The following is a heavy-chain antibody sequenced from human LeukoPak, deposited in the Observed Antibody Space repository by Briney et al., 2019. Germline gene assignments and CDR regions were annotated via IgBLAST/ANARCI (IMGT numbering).Heavy chain of an antibody. D-gene: IGHD6-19*01. Sequence: SETLSLTCTVSGGSISSYYWSWIRQPPGKGLEWIGYIYYSGSTIYNPSLKSRVTISVDTSKNQFSLKLSSVTAADTAVYYCARAVDQWLAEFDYWGQGTLVTVSS. J-gene: IGHJ4*02. CDR3: ARAVDQWLAEFDY. CDR1: GGSISSYY. CDR2: IYYSGST. V-gene: IGHV4-59*01.